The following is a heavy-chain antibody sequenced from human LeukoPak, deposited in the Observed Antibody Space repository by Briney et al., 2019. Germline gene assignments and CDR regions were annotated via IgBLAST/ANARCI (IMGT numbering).Heavy chain of an antibody. D-gene: IGHD2-15*01. CDR3: ARHCSGGSCFDAFDI. V-gene: IGHV4-59*08. Sequence: SETLSLTCTVSGGSISSYYWSWIRQTPGKGLEWIGYIYYSGITNYNPSLKSRVTISVDTSKNQFSLKLSSVTAADTAVYYCARHCSGGSCFDAFDIWGQGTMVTVSS. J-gene: IGHJ3*02. CDR1: GGSISSYY. CDR2: IYYSGIT.